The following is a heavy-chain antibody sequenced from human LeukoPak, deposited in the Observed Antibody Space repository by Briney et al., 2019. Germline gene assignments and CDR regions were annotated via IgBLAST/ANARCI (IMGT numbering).Heavy chain of an antibody. CDR3: ARVVGLRRNPGVAWYYYYMDV. V-gene: IGHV4-39*01. D-gene: IGHD1-14*01. CDR1: GGSISSSSYY. J-gene: IGHJ6*03. Sequence: SETLSLTCTVSGGSISSSSYYWGWIRQPPGKGLEWIGSIYYSGSTCYNPSLKSRVTISVDTSKNQFSLKLSSVTAADTAVYYCARVVGLRRNPGVAWYYYYMDVWGKGTTVTVSS. CDR2: IYYSGST.